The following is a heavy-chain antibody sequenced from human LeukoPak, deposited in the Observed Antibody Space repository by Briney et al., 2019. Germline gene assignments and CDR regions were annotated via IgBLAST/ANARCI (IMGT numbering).Heavy chain of an antibody. CDR3: ASHYYDSSGYNVDY. D-gene: IGHD3-22*01. J-gene: IGHJ4*02. CDR1: GGSISSGGYY. CDR2: IYYSGST. Sequence: SETLSLTCTVSGGSISSGGYYWSWIRQHPGKGLEWIGYIYYSGSTYNNPSLKSRVTISVDTSKNQFSLKLSSVTAADTAVYYCASHYYDSSGYNVDYWGQGTLVTVSS. V-gene: IGHV4-31*03.